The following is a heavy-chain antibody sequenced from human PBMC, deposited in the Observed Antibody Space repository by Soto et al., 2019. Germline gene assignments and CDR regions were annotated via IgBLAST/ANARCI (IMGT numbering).Heavy chain of an antibody. CDR1: GFTFSSYG. V-gene: IGHV3-30*03. D-gene: IGHD2-15*01. CDR2: ISYDGSNK. Sequence: QVQLVESGGGVVQPGRSLRLSCAASGFTFSSYGMHWVRQAPGKGLEWVAVISYDGSNKYYADSVKGRFTISRDNSKNTLYLQMNSLRAEDTAVYYXXXXQGSSVVVAATRDYWGQGTLVTVSS. J-gene: IGHJ4*02. CDR3: XXXQGSSVVVAATRDY.